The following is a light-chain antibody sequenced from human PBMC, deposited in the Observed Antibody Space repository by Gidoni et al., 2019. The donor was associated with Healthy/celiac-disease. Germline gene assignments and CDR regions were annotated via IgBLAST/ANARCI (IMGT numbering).Light chain of an antibody. J-gene: IGKJ1*01. V-gene: IGKV1-39*01. Sequence: IQMTQSPASLSASVGDRVTIPCRASQSISSSVNWYQQKPGKAPKLLIYASSSLQSGVPSMFSGSGSGTDFTFTISSLQPEDFATYYWQQSYSTPWTFXQXTKVEIK. CDR3: QQSYSTPWT. CDR1: QSISSS. CDR2: ASS.